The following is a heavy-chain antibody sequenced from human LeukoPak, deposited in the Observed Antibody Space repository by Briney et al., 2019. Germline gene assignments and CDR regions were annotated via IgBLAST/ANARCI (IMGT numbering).Heavy chain of an antibody. V-gene: IGHV1-69*13. CDR2: IIPIFGTA. J-gene: IGHJ4*02. D-gene: IGHD2-15*01. Sequence: ASVKVSRKASGGTFSSYAISWVRQAPGQGLEWMGGIIPIFGTANYAQKFQGRVTITADESTSTAYMELSSLRSEDTAVYYCARGRYCSGGSCYDFGYWGQGTLVTVSS. CDR1: GGTFSSYA. CDR3: ARGRYCSGGSCYDFGY.